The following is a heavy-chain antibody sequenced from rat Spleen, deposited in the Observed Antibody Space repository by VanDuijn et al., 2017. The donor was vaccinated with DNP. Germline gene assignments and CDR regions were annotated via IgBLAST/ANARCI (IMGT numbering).Heavy chain of an antibody. Sequence: QVQLKESGPGLVQPPQTLSLTCTVSGSSLTSYHVHWIRQPPGKSLEWMGVVWSGGDTSYNSALSSRLSINRDTSKSQVFLKMSSLQTEDTATYYCGRDRDGPGSNPFDYWGQGVMVTVSS. V-gene: IGHV2-32*01. D-gene: IGHD1-4*01. CDR2: VWSGGDT. J-gene: IGHJ2*01. CDR1: GSSLTSYH. CDR3: GRDRDGPGSNPFDY.